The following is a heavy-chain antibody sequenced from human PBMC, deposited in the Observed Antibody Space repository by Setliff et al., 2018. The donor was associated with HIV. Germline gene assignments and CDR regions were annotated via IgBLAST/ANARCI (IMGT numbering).Heavy chain of an antibody. D-gene: IGHD3-9*01. CDR1: GFSLSTSGVG. CDR2: IYWNNNK. V-gene: IGHV2-5*01. Sequence: GPTLVNPTQTLTLTCTFSGFSLSTSGVGVGWIRQPPGKALEWLGVIYWNNNKYYRPSLGSRLTVTRDTSKNQVVLTMTNMDPLDTATYFCAHTPVSRNQYFFDYWGQGTLVTVSS. CDR3: AHTPVSRNQYFFDY. J-gene: IGHJ4*02.